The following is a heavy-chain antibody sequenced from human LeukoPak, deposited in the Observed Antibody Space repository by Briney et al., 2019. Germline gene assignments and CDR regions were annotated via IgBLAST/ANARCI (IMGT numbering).Heavy chain of an antibody. CDR1: GFTFSSYS. J-gene: IGHJ4*02. Sequence: GGSLRLSCAASGFTFSSYSMNWVRQAPGKGLEWVSSISSSSSYIYYADSVKGRFTISRDNAKNSLYLQMNSLRAEDTAVYYCAKDVVEDIVVVPAAPHFDYWGQGTLVTVSS. CDR3: AKDVVEDIVVVPAAPHFDY. V-gene: IGHV3-21*01. D-gene: IGHD2-2*01. CDR2: ISSSSSYI.